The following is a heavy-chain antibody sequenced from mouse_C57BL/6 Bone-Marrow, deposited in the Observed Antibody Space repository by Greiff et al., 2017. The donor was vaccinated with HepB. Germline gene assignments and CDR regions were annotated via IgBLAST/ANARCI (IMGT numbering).Heavy chain of an antibody. CDR2: INPSSSYT. V-gene: IGHV1-4*01. J-gene: IGHJ4*01. Sequence: QVQLQQSGAELARPGASVKMSCKASGYTFTSYTMHWVKQRPGQGLEWIGYINPSSSYTKYNQKFKDKATLTADKSSSTAYMQLSSLTSEDSAVYYCAKADNYSDYYAMDYWGQGTSVTVSS. CDR1: GYTFTSYT. CDR3: AKADNYSDYYAMDY. D-gene: IGHD1-3*01.